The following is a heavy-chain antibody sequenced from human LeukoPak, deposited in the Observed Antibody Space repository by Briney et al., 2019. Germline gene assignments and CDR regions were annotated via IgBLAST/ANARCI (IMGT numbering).Heavy chain of an antibody. V-gene: IGHV1-69*01. CDR1: GGTFSSYA. D-gene: IGHD2-21*02. J-gene: IGHJ4*02. CDR3: ARDGDSPGAYYFDY. CDR2: IIPIFGTA. Sequence: SVKVSCKASGGTFSSYAISWVRPAPGQGLEWMGGIIPIFGTANYAQKFQGRVTITADESTSTAYMELSSLRSEDTAVYYCARDGDSPGAYYFDYWGQGTLVTVSS.